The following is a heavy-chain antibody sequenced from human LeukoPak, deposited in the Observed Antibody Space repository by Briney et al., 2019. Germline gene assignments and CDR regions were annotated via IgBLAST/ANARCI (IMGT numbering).Heavy chain of an antibody. CDR1: GGSFSGYY. Sequence: SETLSLTSAVYGGSFSGYYWSWIRQPPGKGLEWIGEINHSGSTNYNPSLKSRVTISVDTSKNQFSLKLSSVTAADTAVYYCALGGSSSWYGADYWGQGTLVTVSS. CDR3: ALGGSSSWYGADY. D-gene: IGHD6-13*01. CDR2: INHSGST. J-gene: IGHJ4*02. V-gene: IGHV4-34*01.